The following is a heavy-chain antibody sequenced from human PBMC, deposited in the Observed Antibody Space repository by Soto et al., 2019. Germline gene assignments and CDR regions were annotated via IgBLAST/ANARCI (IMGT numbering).Heavy chain of an antibody. J-gene: IGHJ4*02. V-gene: IGHV3-15*07. Sequence: EVQLVESGGGLVKPGGSPRLSCAASGFSFSNAWMNWVRQAPGKGLEWVGRIKSKADGGATDYAAPVKGRFTSTRDDSKSMLYLQMNSLKTEDTAVYYGATDRGSGSGVIDYWGQGTLVTVS. CDR2: IKSKADGGAT. CDR1: GFSFSNAW. CDR3: ATDRGSGSGVIDY. D-gene: IGHD3-10*01.